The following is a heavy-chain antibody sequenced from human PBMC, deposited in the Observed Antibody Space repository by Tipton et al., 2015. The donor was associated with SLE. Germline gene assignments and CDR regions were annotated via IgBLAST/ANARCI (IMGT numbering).Heavy chain of an antibody. Sequence: QSGAEVKKPGESLKISCKGSGYSFTSYWIGWVRQMPGKGLEWMGIIYPGDSDTRYSPSFQGQVTISADKSISTAYLQWSSLKASDTAMYYCARQGYSSSWEVQGFDYWGQGTLVTVSS. J-gene: IGHJ4*02. D-gene: IGHD6-13*01. CDR1: GYSFTSYW. V-gene: IGHV5-51*01. CDR2: IYPGDSDT. CDR3: ARQGYSSSWEVQGFDY.